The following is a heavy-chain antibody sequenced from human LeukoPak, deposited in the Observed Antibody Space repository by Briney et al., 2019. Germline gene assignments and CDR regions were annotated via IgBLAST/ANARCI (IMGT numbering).Heavy chain of an antibody. D-gene: IGHD3-22*01. J-gene: IGHJ4*02. CDR1: GGSVSSGSYY. V-gene: IGHV4-30-4*08. CDR2: IYYSGST. CDR3: ARRRESYYDSSGYLAYYFDY. Sequence: SETLSLTCTVSGGSVSSGSYYWSWIRQPPGKGLECIGYIYYSGSTYYNPSLKSRVTISVDTSKNQFSLKLSSVTAADTAVYYCARRRESYYDSSGYLAYYFDYWGQGTLVTVSS.